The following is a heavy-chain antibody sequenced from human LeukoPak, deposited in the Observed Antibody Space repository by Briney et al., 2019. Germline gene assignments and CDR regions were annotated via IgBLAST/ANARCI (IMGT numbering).Heavy chain of an antibody. J-gene: IGHJ4*02. Sequence: GRSLRLSCAASGFTFSSYGMHWVRQAPGKGLEWVAVIWYDGSNKYYADSVKGRFTISRDNSKNTLYLQMNSLRAEDTAVYYCARDGWVITVRETGDFDYWGQGTLVTVSS. CDR1: GFTFSSYG. CDR3: ARDGWVITVRETGDFDY. D-gene: IGHD3-22*01. CDR2: IWYDGSNK. V-gene: IGHV3-33*01.